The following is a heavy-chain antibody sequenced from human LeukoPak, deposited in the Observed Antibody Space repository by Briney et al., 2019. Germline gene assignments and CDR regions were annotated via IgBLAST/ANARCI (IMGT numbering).Heavy chain of an antibody. V-gene: IGHV4-34*01. CDR3: TRGKPETVFDS. CDR1: GGSFSGYC. CDR2: INHSGST. Sequence: SETLSLTCTVYGGSFSGYCWSWIRQPPGKGLEWIGEINHSGSTNYNPSLKTRVTISLDRSKDQFSLKLTSVTAADTAVYYCTRGKPETVFDSWGRGTLVTVSS. J-gene: IGHJ4*01.